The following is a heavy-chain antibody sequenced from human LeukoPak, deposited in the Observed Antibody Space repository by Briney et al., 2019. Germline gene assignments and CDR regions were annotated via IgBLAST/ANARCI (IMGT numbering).Heavy chain of an antibody. Sequence: GGSLRLSCAASGFTFSSYAMHWVRQAPGKGLEWVAVISYDGSNKYYADSVKGRFTISRDNSKNTLYLQMNSLRAEDTAVYYCARDVRLLGFDYWGQGTLVTVSS. J-gene: IGHJ4*02. CDR2: ISYDGSNK. CDR3: ARDVRLLGFDY. CDR1: GFTFSSYA. V-gene: IGHV3-30-3*01. D-gene: IGHD2-15*01.